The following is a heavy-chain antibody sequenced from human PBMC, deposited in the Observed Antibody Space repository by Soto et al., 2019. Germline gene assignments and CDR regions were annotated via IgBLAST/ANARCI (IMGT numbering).Heavy chain of an antibody. D-gene: IGHD3-3*01. CDR2: ISAYNGNT. CDR3: ARGITIFGVVITIALDY. Sequence: QVQLVQSGAEVKKPGASVMVSCKASGYTFTSYGISWVRQAPGQGLEWMGWISAYNGNTNYAQKLQGRVTMTTDTSTSTAYMELRSLRSDDTAVYYCARGITIFGVVITIALDYWGQGTLVTVSS. V-gene: IGHV1-18*01. J-gene: IGHJ4*02. CDR1: GYTFTSYG.